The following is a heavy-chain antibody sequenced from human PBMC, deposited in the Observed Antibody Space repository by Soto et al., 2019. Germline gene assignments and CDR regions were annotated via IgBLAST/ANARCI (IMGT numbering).Heavy chain of an antibody. CDR2: IIPIFGTA. D-gene: IGHD6-19*01. CDR1: GGTFTSSA. J-gene: IGHJ4*02. CDR3: TVAEFPDY. V-gene: IGHV1-69*13. Sequence: SAKLSCKASGGTFTSSAISWVRQAPGQGLEWMGGIIPIFGTANYAQKFQGRVTITADESTSTAYMELSSLRSEDTAVYYCTVAEFPDYWGQGTLVTVSS.